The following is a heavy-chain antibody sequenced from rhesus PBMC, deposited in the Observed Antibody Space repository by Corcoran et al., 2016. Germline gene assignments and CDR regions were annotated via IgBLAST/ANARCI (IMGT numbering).Heavy chain of an antibody. CDR1: GGSIHSNY. Sequence: QVQLQQWGEGLVKPAETLSLTCAVYGGSIHSNYWSWIRQPPGKGLEWIGRIRSCGSTNYNPSLKSRVTISIDTSKNQFSLKLSSVTAADTAVYYCARVGEWELPRFDYWGQGVLVTVSS. D-gene: IGHD1-44*02. CDR3: ARVGEWELPRFDY. J-gene: IGHJ4*01. V-gene: IGHV4-160*01. CDR2: IRSCGST.